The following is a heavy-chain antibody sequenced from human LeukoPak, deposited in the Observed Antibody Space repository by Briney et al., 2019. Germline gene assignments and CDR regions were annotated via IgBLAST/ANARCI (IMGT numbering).Heavy chain of an antibody. V-gene: IGHV4-59*01. CDR1: GGSISSYY. Sequence: SETLSLTCTVSGGSISSYYWSWIRQPPGKGLEWIGYIYYSGSTNYNPSLKSRVTISVDTSKNQFSLKLSSVTAADTAVYYCARDRGSYYPNFDYWGQGTLVTVSS. CDR3: ARDRGSYYPNFDY. D-gene: IGHD1-26*01. CDR2: IYYSGST. J-gene: IGHJ4*02.